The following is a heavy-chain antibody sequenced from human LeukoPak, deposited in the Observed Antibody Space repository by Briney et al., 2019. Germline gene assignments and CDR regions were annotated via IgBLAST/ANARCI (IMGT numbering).Heavy chain of an antibody. J-gene: IGHJ4*02. D-gene: IGHD3-10*01. CDR2: IYNNEST. CDR3: ARGTRGPLVRRITIFDY. Sequence: SETLSFTCSVSSGSMSSHYWSWIRQPPGKGLEWIGYIYNNESTNYNPSLRSRVTISVGTSENQFSLKLTSVTAADTAVYYCARGTRGPLVRRITIFDYWGQGTLVTVSS. V-gene: IGHV4-59*11. CDR1: SGSMSSHY.